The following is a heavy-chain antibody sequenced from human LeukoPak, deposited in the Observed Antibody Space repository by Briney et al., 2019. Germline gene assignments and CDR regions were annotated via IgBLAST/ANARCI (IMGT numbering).Heavy chain of an antibody. J-gene: IGHJ4*02. CDR1: GFTFSSYA. Sequence: GGSLRLSCAASGFTFSSYAMHWVRQAPGKGLEWVAVISYDGSNKYYADSVKGRFTISRDNSKNTLYLQMNSLRAEDTAVYYCARVGPYDILTGYMDYWGQGTLVTVSS. CDR2: ISYDGSNK. D-gene: IGHD3-9*01. V-gene: IGHV3-30*14. CDR3: ARVGPYDILTGYMDY.